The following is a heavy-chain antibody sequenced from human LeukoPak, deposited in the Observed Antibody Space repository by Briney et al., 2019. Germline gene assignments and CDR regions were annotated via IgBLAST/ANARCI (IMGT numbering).Heavy chain of an antibody. V-gene: IGHV3-66*01. J-gene: IGHJ4*02. CDR1: GFTMSNNY. CDR3: ARDRDYSGSGSPDS. D-gene: IGHD3-10*01. Sequence: GGSLRLSCAASGFTMSNNYMSWVRQAPGKGPEWVSVIYDGGITYYTDSVKGRFTISRDDSKYTLHLQMNSLRVDDTAVYYCARDRDYSGSGSPDSWGQGTLVTVSS. CDR2: IYDGGIT.